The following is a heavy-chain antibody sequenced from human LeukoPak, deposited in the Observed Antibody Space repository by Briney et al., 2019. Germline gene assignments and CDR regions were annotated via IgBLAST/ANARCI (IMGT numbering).Heavy chain of an antibody. Sequence: SETLSLTCAVYGGSFSGYYWSWIRQPPGKGLEWIGEINHSGSTNYNPSLKSRVTISVDTSKNQFSLKLSSVTAADTAVYYCARLAAAGSRRVDYWGQGTLDTVSS. J-gene: IGHJ4*02. D-gene: IGHD6-13*01. CDR3: ARLAAAGSRRVDY. V-gene: IGHV4-34*01. CDR1: GGSFSGYY. CDR2: INHSGST.